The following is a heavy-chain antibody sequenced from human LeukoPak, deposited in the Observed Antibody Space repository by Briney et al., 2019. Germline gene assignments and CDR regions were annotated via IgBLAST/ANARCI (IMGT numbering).Heavy chain of an antibody. CDR2: ISPNSGGT. CDR3: ARDWGVEARPGYMDV. V-gene: IGHV1-2*02. D-gene: IGHD6-6*01. Sequence: GASVKVSCKASGYTFTGYYMHWVRQAPGQGLEWMGWISPNSGGTNYAQKFQGRVTMTRDSSISTAYMELSRLRSDDTAVYFCARDWGVEARPGYMDVWGKGTTVTVSS. CDR1: GYTFTGYY. J-gene: IGHJ6*03.